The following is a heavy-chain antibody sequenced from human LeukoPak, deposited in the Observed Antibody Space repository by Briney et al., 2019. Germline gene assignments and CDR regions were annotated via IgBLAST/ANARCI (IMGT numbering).Heavy chain of an antibody. V-gene: IGHV3-21*01. CDR1: GFTFSSYG. Sequence: GGSLRLSCAASGFTFSSYGMHWVRQAPGKGLEWVSSISSSRSYIYYADSVKGRFTISRDNAKNSLYLQMNSLRAEDKTVYYCARDGYYDSSNDFDYWGQSTLVIVSS. J-gene: IGHJ4*01. D-gene: IGHD3-22*01. CDR3: ARDGYYDSSNDFDY. CDR2: ISSSRSYI.